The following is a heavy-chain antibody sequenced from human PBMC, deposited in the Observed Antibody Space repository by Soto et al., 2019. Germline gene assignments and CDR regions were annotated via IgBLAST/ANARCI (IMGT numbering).Heavy chain of an antibody. J-gene: IGHJ3*02. D-gene: IGHD3-22*01. Sequence: QVQLQESGPGLVKPSQTLSLTCTVSGGSISSGGYYWSWIRQHPGKGLEWIGYIYYSGSTYYNPSLKSRVTISVDTSKNQFSLKLSSVTAADTAVYYCARLENPMIVVGAFDIWGQGTMVTVSS. CDR2: IYYSGST. CDR3: ARLENPMIVVGAFDI. CDR1: GGSISSGGYY. V-gene: IGHV4-31*03.